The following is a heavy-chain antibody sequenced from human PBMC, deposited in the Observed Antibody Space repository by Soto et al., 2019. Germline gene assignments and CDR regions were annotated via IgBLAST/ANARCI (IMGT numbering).Heavy chain of an antibody. Sequence: EVQLVESGGGLVKPGGSLRLSCAASGFTFSSNSMNWVRQAPGKGLGWVSSIIISSTSIYYADSVKGRFTISRDNAKNSLYLQMNSLRAEDTAVYYCAGMSGTYHRAFDIWGQGTMVIVSS. D-gene: IGHD1-26*01. V-gene: IGHV3-21*01. CDR1: GFTFSSNS. CDR2: IIISSTSI. J-gene: IGHJ3*02. CDR3: AGMSGTYHRAFDI.